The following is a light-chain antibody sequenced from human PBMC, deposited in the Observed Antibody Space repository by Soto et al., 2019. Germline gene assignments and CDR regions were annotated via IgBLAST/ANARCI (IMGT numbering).Light chain of an antibody. CDR2: DVT. CDR3: CSYAGSYTIYV. Sequence: HSVLTQPRSVSGSPGQSVTISCTGTSSDVAYYNYVSWYQQHPGTAPKLMIYDVTTRPSGVPDRFSGSKSGNTASLTISGLQAEDEADYYCCSYAGSYTIYVFGTGTKVTVL. CDR1: SSDVAYYNY. J-gene: IGLJ1*01. V-gene: IGLV2-11*01.